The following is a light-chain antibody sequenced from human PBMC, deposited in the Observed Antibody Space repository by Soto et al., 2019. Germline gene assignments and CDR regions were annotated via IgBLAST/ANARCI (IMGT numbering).Light chain of an antibody. J-gene: IGKJ1*01. V-gene: IGKV1-6*01. CDR3: LQDFKYPRT. CDR2: EAS. CDR1: QGIRND. Sequence: SLSASVGDRVTITCRASQGIRNDLAWYQQKPGKAPKLLIYEASTLQSGVPSRFSGSYSGTDFTLTIGSLQPEDFATYYCLQDFKYPRTFGQGTKVDIK.